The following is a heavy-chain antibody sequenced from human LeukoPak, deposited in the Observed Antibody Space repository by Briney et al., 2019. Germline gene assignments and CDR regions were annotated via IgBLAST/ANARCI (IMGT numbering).Heavy chain of an antibody. V-gene: IGHV4-38-2*02. CDR1: GYSISSGYY. CDR2: IYHSGST. D-gene: IGHD1-26*01. J-gene: IGHJ5*02. Sequence: SETLSLTCTVSGYSISSGYYWGWIRQPPGKGLEWIGSIYHSGSTYYNPSLKSRVTISVDTSKNQFSLKLSSVTAADTAVYYCARHLGDSGSYYWFDPWGQGTLVTVSS. CDR3: ARHLGDSGSYYWFDP.